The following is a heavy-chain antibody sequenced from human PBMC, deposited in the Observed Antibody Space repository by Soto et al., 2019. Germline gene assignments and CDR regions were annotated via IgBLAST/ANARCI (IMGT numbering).Heavy chain of an antibody. D-gene: IGHD2-2*01. J-gene: IGHJ6*02. CDR3: ARDLLIVVVPAAHVDSSSWFLDYGMDV. V-gene: IGHV3-33*01. CDR2: IWYDGSNK. CDR1: GFTFSSYG. Sequence: GGSLRLSCAASGFTFSSYGMHWVRQAPGKGLEWVAVIWYDGSNKYYADSVKGRFTISRDNSKNTLYLQMNSLRAEDTAVYYCARDLLIVVVPAAHVDSSSWFLDYGMDVWGQGTTVTVSS.